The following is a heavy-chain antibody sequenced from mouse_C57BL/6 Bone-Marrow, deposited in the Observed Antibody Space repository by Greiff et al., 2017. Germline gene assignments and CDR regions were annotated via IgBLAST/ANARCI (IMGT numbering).Heavy chain of an antibody. D-gene: IGHD1-1*01. J-gene: IGHJ3*01. CDR1: GFTFSDYG. CDR2: ISSGSSTI. CDR3: AIGYYGSSAGFAY. V-gene: IGHV5-17*01. Sequence: EVHLVESGGGLVKPGGSLKLSCAASGFTFSDYGMNWVRQAPEKGLEWVAYISSGSSTIYYADTVKGRITISRDNAKNTRFLHMTSLMSEGTAMCDCAIGYYGSSAGFAYWGQGTLVTVSA.